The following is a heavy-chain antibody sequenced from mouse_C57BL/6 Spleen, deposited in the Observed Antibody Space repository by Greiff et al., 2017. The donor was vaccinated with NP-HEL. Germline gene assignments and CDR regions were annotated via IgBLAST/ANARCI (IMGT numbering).Heavy chain of an antibody. CDR3: ARSGNYYGSSYVRYAMDY. CDR2: INPNYGTT. D-gene: IGHD1-1*01. CDR1: GYSFTDYN. J-gene: IGHJ4*01. Sequence: VQLKQSGPELVKPGASVKISCKASGYSFTDYNMNWVKQSNGKSLEWIGVINPNYGTTSYNQKFKGKATLTVDQSSSTAYMQLNSLTSEDSAVYYCARSGNYYGSSYVRYAMDYWGQGTSVTVSS. V-gene: IGHV1-39*01.